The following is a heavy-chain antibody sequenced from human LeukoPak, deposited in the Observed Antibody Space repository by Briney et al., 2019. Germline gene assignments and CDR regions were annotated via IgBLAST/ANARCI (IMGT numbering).Heavy chain of an antibody. CDR2: IISIFGTA. CDR3: ARDVVGSSNNGMDV. Sequence: SVKVSCKASGGTFSSYAISWVRQAPGQGLEWMGGIISIFGTANYAQKFQGRVTITADESTSTAYMELSSLRSEDTAVYYCARDVVGSSNNGMDVWGQGTTVTVSS. D-gene: IGHD6-13*01. J-gene: IGHJ6*02. V-gene: IGHV1-69*13. CDR1: GGTFSSYA.